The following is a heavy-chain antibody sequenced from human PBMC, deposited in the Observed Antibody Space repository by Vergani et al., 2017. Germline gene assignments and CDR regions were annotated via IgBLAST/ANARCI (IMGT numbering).Heavy chain of an antibody. CDR3: ARGQRGYCSSTSCYKAGVCWYFDL. CDR2: IYYSGST. D-gene: IGHD2-2*02. Sequence: QVQLQESGPGLVKPSETLSLTCTVSGGSISSYYWSWIRQPPGKGLEWIGYIYYSGSTNYNPSLKSRVTISVDTSKNQFSLKLSSVTAADTAVYYCARGQRGYCSSTSCYKAGVCWYFDLWGRGTLVTVSS. CDR1: GGSISSYY. J-gene: IGHJ2*01. V-gene: IGHV4-59*01.